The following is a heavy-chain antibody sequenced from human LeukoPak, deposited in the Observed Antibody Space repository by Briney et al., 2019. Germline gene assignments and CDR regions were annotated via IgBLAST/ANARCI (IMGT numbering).Heavy chain of an antibody. CDR2: IYYSGST. CDR3: APGWPTLDY. CDR1: GGSISSSSYY. V-gene: IGHV4-39*01. J-gene: IGHJ4*02. D-gene: IGHD2-15*01. Sequence: PSETLSLTCTVSGGSISSSSYYWGWIRQPPGKGLEWIGSIYYSGSTYYNPSLKSRVTISVDTSKNQFSLKLSSVTAADTAVYYCAPGWPTLDYWGQGTLVTVSS.